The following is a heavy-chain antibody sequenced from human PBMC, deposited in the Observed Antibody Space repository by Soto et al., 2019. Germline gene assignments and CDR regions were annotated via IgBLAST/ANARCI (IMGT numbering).Heavy chain of an antibody. CDR2: INHSGST. V-gene: IGHV4-34*01. CDR1: GGSFSGYY. D-gene: IGHD5-18*01. Sequence: PSETLSLTCAVYGGSFSGYYWSWIRQPPGKGLEWIGEINHSGSTNYNPSLKSRVTISVDTSKNQFSLKLSSVTAADTAVYYCAIDGRYSYGSSYMDVWGKGTTVTVSS. J-gene: IGHJ6*03. CDR3: AIDGRYSYGSSYMDV.